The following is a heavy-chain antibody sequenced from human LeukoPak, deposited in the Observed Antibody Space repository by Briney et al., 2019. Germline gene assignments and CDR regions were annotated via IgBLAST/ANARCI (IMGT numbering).Heavy chain of an antibody. D-gene: IGHD7-27*01. J-gene: IGHJ2*01. V-gene: IGHV4-38-2*02. CDR2: IYHSGST. CDR1: GYSISSGYY. Sequence: SETLSLTCTVSGYSISSGYYWGWIRQPPGKGLEWIGSIYHSGSTYYNPSLKSRVTISVDTSKNQFSLKLSSVTAADTAVYYCAITEEGRHWYFDLWGRGTLVTVSS. CDR3: AITEEGRHWYFDL.